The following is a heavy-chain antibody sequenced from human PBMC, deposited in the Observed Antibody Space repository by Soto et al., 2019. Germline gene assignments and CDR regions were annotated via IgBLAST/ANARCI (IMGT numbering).Heavy chain of an antibody. Sequence: QVQLVQSGAEVKKPGSSVKVSCTASGGTFSSYTISWVRQAPGQGLEWMGRIIPILGIANYAQKFQGRVTITADKSTSTAHMELSSPRSEDTAVYYCARERPELHHKTDYWGHGTLVTVSS. D-gene: IGHD1-7*01. CDR2: IIPILGIA. V-gene: IGHV1-69*08. CDR3: ARERPELHHKTDY. CDR1: GGTFSSYT. J-gene: IGHJ4*01.